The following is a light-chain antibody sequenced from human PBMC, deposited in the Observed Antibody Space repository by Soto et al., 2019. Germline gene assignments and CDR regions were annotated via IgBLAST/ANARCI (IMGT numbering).Light chain of an antibody. CDR3: QQLNTYPWT. CDR2: AAS. CDR1: QGISSY. V-gene: IGKV1-9*01. J-gene: IGKJ1*01. Sequence: DIQLTQSPSFLSASVGDRVTITCRASQGISSYLAWYQQKPGKAPKLLISAASTLQSGVPSRFSGSGSGTEFTLAISSLQPEDFATYYCQQLNTYPWTFGQGTEVEIK.